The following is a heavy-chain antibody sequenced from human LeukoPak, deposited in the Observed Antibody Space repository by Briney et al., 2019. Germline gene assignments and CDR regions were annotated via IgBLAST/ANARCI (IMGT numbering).Heavy chain of an antibody. J-gene: IGHJ6*03. CDR1: GGSISSSSYY. D-gene: IGHD3-9*01. CDR3: ARYLRYFDWLPYYYYYYYMDV. Sequence: PSETLSLTCTVSGGSISSSSYYWGWIRQPPGKGLEWIGYIYHSGSTDYSPSLKSRVTISVDRSSNQLSLKLSSVTAADTAVYYCARYLRYFDWLPYYYYYYYMDVWGKGTTVTVSS. CDR2: IYHSGST. V-gene: IGHV4-39*07.